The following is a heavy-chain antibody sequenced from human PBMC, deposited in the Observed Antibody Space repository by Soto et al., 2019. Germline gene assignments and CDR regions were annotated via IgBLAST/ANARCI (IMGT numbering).Heavy chain of an antibody. Sequence: EVQLVESGGGLVQPGGCLRLSCEISGFNFNTYWMHWVRQAPGEGVVWVSRINGDGTNTDYADSVKGRFTISRDNAKKTLYLDMSSLRVDDTAVYYCTRDGGGRYYGGFDNWGQGTLVTVSS. D-gene: IGHD1-26*01. J-gene: IGHJ4*02. CDR1: GFNFNTYW. V-gene: IGHV3-74*01. CDR3: TRDGGGRYYGGFDN. CDR2: INGDGTNT.